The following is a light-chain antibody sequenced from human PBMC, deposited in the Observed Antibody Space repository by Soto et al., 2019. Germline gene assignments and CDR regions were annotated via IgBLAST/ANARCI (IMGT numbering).Light chain of an antibody. V-gene: IGKV2-28*01. J-gene: IGKJ1*01. CDR1: QSLLHSNGYNY. CDR2: LGS. CDR3: MQALQTPPWT. Sequence: DIVMTQSPLSLPVTPGEPASISCRSSQSLLHSNGYNYLDWYLQKPGQSPQLLIYLGSNRASGDPDMLSGSGSGTDFTLKISRVEAEDVGVYYCMQALQTPPWTFVQGTKVEIK.